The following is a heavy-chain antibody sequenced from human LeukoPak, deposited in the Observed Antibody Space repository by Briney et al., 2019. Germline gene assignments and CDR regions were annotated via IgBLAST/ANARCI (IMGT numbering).Heavy chain of an antibody. CDR3: ARDDGDYEVWYFDL. D-gene: IGHD4-17*01. CDR2: IYSGGST. CDR1: GFTVSSNY. Sequence: GGSLRLSCAAPGFTVSSNYMSWVRQAPGKGLEWVSVIYSGGSTYYADSVKGRFTISRDNAKNSLYLQMNSLRAEDTAVYYCARDDGDYEVWYFDLWGRGTLVTVSS. J-gene: IGHJ2*01. V-gene: IGHV3-53*01.